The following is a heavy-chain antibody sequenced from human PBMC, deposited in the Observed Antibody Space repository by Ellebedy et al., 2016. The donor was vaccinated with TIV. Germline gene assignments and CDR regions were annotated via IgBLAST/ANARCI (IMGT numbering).Heavy chain of an antibody. CDR1: GFTFSSYS. CDR3: ARDLWTPGDTAMVGDY. CDR2: ISSSSSYI. J-gene: IGHJ4*02. Sequence: GESLKISCAASGFTFSSYSMNWVRQAPGKGLEWVSSISSSSSYIYYADSVKGRFTISRDNAKNSLYLQMNSLRAEDTAVYYCARDLWTPGDTAMVGDYWGQGTLVTVSS. D-gene: IGHD5-18*01. V-gene: IGHV3-21*01.